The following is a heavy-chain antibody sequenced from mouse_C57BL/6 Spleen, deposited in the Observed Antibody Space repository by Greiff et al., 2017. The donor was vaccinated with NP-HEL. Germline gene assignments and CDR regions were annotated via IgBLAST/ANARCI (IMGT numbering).Heavy chain of an antibody. CDR1: CFNIKDDY. CDR3: SYGNYVRNY. V-gene: IGHV14-4*01. CDR2: IDPENGDT. J-gene: IGHJ2*01. D-gene: IGHD2-1*01. Sequence: QLKQSGAELVRPGASVKLSCTASCFNIKDDYMHWVKQRPEQGLEWIGWIDPENGDTEYASKFQGKATITADTSSNTAYLQLSSLTSEDTAVYYCSYGNYVRNYWGQGTTLTVSS.